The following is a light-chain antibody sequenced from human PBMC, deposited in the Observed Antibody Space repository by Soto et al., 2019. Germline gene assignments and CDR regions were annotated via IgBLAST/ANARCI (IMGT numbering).Light chain of an antibody. CDR2: GAS. Sequence: EIVCTQSPGTLSLSPGERATLSCRASQSVSSSYLAWYQQKPGQAPRLLIYGASNRATGIPDRFSGSGSETDFTLTISRLESEDFAVYYCQQYGSSPNTFGQGTRLEI. V-gene: IGKV3-20*01. J-gene: IGKJ5*01. CDR1: QSVSSSY. CDR3: QQYGSSPNT.